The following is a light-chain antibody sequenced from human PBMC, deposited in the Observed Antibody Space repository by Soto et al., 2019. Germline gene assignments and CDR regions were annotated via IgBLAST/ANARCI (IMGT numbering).Light chain of an antibody. CDR1: QSVSSSY. J-gene: IGKJ4*01. V-gene: IGKV3-20*01. CDR2: GAS. Sequence: DIGLTQSPGTLSLSPGERAALSCRASQSVSSSYLAWYQQKPGQAPRLLIYGASNRATGIPDRFSGSGSGTDFTLTISRLEPEDCAVYYCQPYDNSPLTFGGGTKVEIK. CDR3: QPYDNSPLT.